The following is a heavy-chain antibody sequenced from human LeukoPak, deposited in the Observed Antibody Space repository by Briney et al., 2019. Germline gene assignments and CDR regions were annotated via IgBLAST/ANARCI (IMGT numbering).Heavy chain of an antibody. CDR3: ARDLSDYGSSGYPYYYYYYYMDV. Sequence: ASVKVSCKASGYTFTSYGISWVRQAPGQGLEWMGWISAYNGNTNYAQKLQGRVTMTTDTSTSTAYMELRSLRSDDTAVYYCARDLSDYGSSGYPYYYYYYYMDVWGKGTTVTVSS. CDR1: GYTFTSYG. D-gene: IGHD3-22*01. CDR2: ISAYNGNT. V-gene: IGHV1-18*01. J-gene: IGHJ6*03.